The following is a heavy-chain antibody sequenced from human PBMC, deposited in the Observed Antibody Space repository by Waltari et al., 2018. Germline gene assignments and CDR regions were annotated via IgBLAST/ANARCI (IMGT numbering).Heavy chain of an antibody. V-gene: IGHV3-30*18. J-gene: IGHJ4*02. CDR1: GFTFSTYG. Sequence: QVHLVESGGGVVQPGKSLRLSCAASGFTFSTYGMHWVRQAPGKGLEWVAVIWYDGSNKYYEDPVKGRFTISRDNSKNTLYLQMNSLRADDTAMYYCAKGIKGGNSGAYFDYWGQGTLVTVSS. CDR2: IWYDGSNK. D-gene: IGHD2-21*02. CDR3: AKGIKGGNSGAYFDY.